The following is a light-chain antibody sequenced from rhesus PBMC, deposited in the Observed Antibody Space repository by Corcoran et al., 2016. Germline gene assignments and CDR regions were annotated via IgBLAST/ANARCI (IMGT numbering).Light chain of an antibody. Sequence: DIQMTQSPSSLSASVGDRVTITCRASQGISNWLPWYPQKPGKAPKLLIYRAANLDTGVPSRFSGRGSGTDFHLTISSLQPEELATYYCQQHDNSPWTFGQGTKVELK. V-gene: IGKV1-69*01. CDR3: QQHDNSPWT. CDR1: QGISNW. CDR2: RAA. J-gene: IGKJ1*01.